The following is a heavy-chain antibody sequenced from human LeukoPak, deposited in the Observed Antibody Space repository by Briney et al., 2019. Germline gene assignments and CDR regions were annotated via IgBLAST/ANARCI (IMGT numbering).Heavy chain of an antibody. Sequence: TLSLTCTVSGGSISSGDYYWSWIRQPPGKGLEWIGYIYYSGSTYYNPSLKSRVTISVDTSKNQFSLKLSSVTAADTAVYYCARDLGYYDSSGSDAGGYWGQGTLVTVSS. J-gene: IGHJ4*02. CDR1: GGSISSGDYY. V-gene: IGHV4-30-4*08. CDR2: IYYSGST. D-gene: IGHD3-22*01. CDR3: ARDLGYYDSSGSDAGGY.